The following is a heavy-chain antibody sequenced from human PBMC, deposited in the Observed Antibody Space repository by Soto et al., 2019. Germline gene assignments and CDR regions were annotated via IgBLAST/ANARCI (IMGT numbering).Heavy chain of an antibody. V-gene: IGHV3-30*18. Sequence: PGGSLRLSCAASGFTFSSYGMHWVRQAPGKGLEWVAVISYDGSNKYYADSVKGRFTISRDNSKNTLYLQMNSLRAEDTAVYYCAKDPRGTMVRGVIGGWYWGQGTLVTVSS. CDR2: ISYDGSNK. J-gene: IGHJ4*02. D-gene: IGHD3-10*01. CDR3: AKDPRGTMVRGVIGGWY. CDR1: GFTFSSYG.